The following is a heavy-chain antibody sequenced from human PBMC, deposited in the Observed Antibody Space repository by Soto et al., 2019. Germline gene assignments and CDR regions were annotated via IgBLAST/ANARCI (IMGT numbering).Heavy chain of an antibody. CDR1: GGSISSGDYY. Sequence: LSLTCTVSGGSISSGDYYWSWIRQPPGKGLEWIGYIYYSGSTYYNPSLKSRVTISVDTSKNQFSLKLSSVTAADTAVYYCARGEDSSGPYFDYWGQGTLVTVSS. J-gene: IGHJ4*02. CDR2: IYYSGST. V-gene: IGHV4-30-4*01. CDR3: ARGEDSSGPYFDY. D-gene: IGHD3-22*01.